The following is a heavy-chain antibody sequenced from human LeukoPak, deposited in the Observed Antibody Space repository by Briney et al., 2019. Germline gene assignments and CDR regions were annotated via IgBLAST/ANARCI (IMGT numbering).Heavy chain of an antibody. CDR2: ISSSSSYT. Sequence: SGGSLRLSCAASGFTFSDYYMSWIRQAPGKGLEGVSYISSSSSYTNYADSVKGRFTISRDNAKNSLYLQMNSLRAEDTAVYYCARDRAVAGTADMDYWGQGTLVTVSS. CDR3: ARDRAVAGTADMDY. J-gene: IGHJ4*02. CDR1: GFTFSDYY. V-gene: IGHV3-11*06. D-gene: IGHD6-19*01.